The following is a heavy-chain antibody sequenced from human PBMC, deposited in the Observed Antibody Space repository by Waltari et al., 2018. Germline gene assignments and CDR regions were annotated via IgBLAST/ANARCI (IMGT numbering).Heavy chain of an antibody. CDR1: GGSINTSDYY. J-gene: IGHJ4*02. CDR2: IFYSGTS. D-gene: IGHD2-15*01. V-gene: IGHV4-39*01. Sequence: QLHLQESGPGLVKASETLSVTCTVSGGSINTSDYYWGWIRQPPGKGLEWIVSIFYSGTSHYNPSLKSRVTSSVDSSKAQFSLRVSSVTAADTAVYYCARQQVEFDYWGQGTLVTVAS. CDR3: ARQQVEFDY.